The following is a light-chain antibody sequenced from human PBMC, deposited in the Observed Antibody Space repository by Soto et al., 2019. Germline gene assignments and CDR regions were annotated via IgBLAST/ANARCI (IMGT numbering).Light chain of an antibody. CDR1: QSVSSY. CDR2: DAS. J-gene: IGKJ2*01. CDR3: QQRSNWPMYT. Sequence: EIVLTQSTATLSLSPGERATLSCRASQSVSSYLAWYQQKPGQAPRLLIYDASNRATGIPARFSGSGSGTDFTLTISSLEPEYFAVYYCQQRSNWPMYTFGQGTKLEIK. V-gene: IGKV3-11*01.